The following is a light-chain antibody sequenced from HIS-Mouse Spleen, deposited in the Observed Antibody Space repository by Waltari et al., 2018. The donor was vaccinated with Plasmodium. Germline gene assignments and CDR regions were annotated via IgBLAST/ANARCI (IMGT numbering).Light chain of an antibody. CDR1: NIGSKS. CDR2: DDS. CDR3: QVWDSSSDHVV. J-gene: IGLJ2*01. V-gene: IGLV3-21*03. Sequence: SYVLTQPPSVSVAPGKTARITCGGNNIGSKSVHWYQQKPGQAPVLVVYDDSDRPSGCPERFFGFNSGNTAPLIISRVEAGDEADYYCQVWDSSSDHVVFGGGTKLTVL.